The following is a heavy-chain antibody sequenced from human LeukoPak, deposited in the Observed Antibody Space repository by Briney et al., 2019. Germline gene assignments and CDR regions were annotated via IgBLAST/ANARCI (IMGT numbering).Heavy chain of an antibody. J-gene: IGHJ4*02. V-gene: IGHV4-59*01. Sequence: SETLSLTCTVSGGSISSYYWSWIRQPPGKGLEWIGYIYYSGSTNYNPSLKSRVTISVDTSKNQFSLKLSSVTAADTAVYYCARGPPGGFSITIFGVVLGYFDYWGRGTLVTVSS. CDR2: IYYSGST. CDR3: ARGPPGGFSITIFGVVLGYFDY. CDR1: GGSISSYY. D-gene: IGHD3-3*01.